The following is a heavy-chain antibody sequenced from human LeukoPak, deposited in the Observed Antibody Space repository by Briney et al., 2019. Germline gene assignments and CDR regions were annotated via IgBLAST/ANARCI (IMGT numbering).Heavy chain of an antibody. J-gene: IGHJ4*02. CDR2: INHSGST. Sequence: SETLSLTCAVYGGSFSGYYWSWIRQPPGKGLEWIGEINHSGSTNYNPSLKSRVTISVDTSKNQFSLKLSSVTAADTAVYYRARQRFYYYGSGSYFDYWGQGTLVTVSS. V-gene: IGHV4-34*01. CDR1: GGSFSGYY. D-gene: IGHD3-10*01. CDR3: ARQRFYYYGSGSYFDY.